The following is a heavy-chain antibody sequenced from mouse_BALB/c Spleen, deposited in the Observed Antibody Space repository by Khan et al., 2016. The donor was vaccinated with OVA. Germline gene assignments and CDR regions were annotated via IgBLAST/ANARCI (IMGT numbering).Heavy chain of an antibody. CDR1: GFTFSSYA. CDR2: ISSGGST. V-gene: IGHV5-6-5*01. CDR3: TRLVDY. Sequence: EVELVESGGGLVKPGGSLKLSCAASGFTFSSYAVSWVRQTPEKRLEWVASISSGGSTYYPDSVKGRFTISRDDVRNILYLQMSSLRSEDTAMYYCTRLVDYWGQGTSVTVSS. J-gene: IGHJ4*01.